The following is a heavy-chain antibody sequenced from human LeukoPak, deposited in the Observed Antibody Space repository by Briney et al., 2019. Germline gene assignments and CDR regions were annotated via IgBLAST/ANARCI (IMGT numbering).Heavy chain of an antibody. CDR3: AREGGPYRPLDY. CDR2: VNLQGST. Sequence: GSLRLSCAASGFTFSSYEMNWVRQPPAKGLEWIGEVNLQGSTNYNPSLKSRVAISVDKSENHISLKLTSVTAADTAVYYCAREGGPYRPLDYSGQGTLVTVAS. CDR1: GFTFSSYE. V-gene: IGHV4-34*01. J-gene: IGHJ4*02.